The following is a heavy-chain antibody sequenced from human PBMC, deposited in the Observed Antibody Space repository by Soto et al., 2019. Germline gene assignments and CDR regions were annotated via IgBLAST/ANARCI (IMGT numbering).Heavy chain of an antibody. V-gene: IGHV2-70*11. CDR3: ARIRAAAGTSGYYYGMDV. D-gene: IGHD6-13*01. J-gene: IGHJ6*02. Sequence: SGPTLVNPTQTLTLTCTFSGFSLSTSGMCVSWIRQPPGKALEWLARIDWDDDKYYSTSLKTRLTISKDTSKNQVVLTMTNMDPVDTATYYCARIRAAAGTSGYYYGMDVWGQGTTVTSP. CDR1: GFSLSTSGMC. CDR2: IDWDDDK.